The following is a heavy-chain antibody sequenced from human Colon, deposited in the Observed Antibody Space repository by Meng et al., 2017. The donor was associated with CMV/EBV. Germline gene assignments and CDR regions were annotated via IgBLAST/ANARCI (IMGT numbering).Heavy chain of an antibody. CDR1: GFTFSRYE. CDR2: INSGATTT. D-gene: IGHD3-3*01. J-gene: IGHJ4*02. Sequence: GGSLRLSCAASGFTFSRYEMNWVRQAPGKGLEWVSYINSGATTTYYADSVKGRFTISRDNAKNSLYLDMNSLRVGDTAMYYCVRDGVTPDYWGQGTLVTVSS. V-gene: IGHV3-48*03. CDR3: VRDGVTPDY.